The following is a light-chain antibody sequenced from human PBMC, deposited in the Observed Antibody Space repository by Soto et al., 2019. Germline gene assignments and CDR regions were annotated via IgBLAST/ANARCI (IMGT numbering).Light chain of an antibody. CDR2: DAS. CDR3: QQRSNWLT. CDR1: QSVSSY. J-gene: IGKJ1*01. V-gene: IGKV3-11*01. Sequence: EIVLTQSPATLSLSPGERATLSCRASQSVSSYLAWYQQKPGQAPRLLIYDASNRATGIPARFSGSGSGTDFILTISSLEPEDFAVYYCQQRSNWLTFGQGTKV.